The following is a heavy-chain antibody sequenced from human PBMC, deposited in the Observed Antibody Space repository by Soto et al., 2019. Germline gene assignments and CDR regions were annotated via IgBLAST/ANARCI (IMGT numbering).Heavy chain of an antibody. CDR3: ARVYSPAYYYYYGMDV. CDR1: GGSISSGGYY. V-gene: IGHV4-31*03. J-gene: IGHJ6*02. Sequence: SETLSLTCTVSGGSISSGGYYWSWIRQHPGKGLEWIGYIYYSGSTYYNPSLKSRVTISVDTSKNQFSLKLSSVTAAGTAVYYCARVYSPAYYYYYGMDVWGQGTTVTVSS. D-gene: IGHD4-4*01. CDR2: IYYSGST.